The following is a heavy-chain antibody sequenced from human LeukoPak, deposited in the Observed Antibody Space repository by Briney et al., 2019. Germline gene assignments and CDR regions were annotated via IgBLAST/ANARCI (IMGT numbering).Heavy chain of an antibody. CDR2: IYHSGTT. D-gene: IGHD2-2*03. V-gene: IGHV4-4*02. CDR3: ASMDNSGDAFDI. J-gene: IGHJ3*02. Sequence: SGTLSLTCAVSGGSISSTNWWGWVRQPPGKGLEWIGEIYHSGTTNYTPSLKSRVTMSVDKSNNHFSLRLTSVTAADTAIYYCASMDNSGDAFDIWGQGTMVTVSS. CDR1: GGSISSTNW.